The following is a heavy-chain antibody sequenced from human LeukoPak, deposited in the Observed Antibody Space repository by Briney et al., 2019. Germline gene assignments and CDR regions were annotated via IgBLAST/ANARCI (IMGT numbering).Heavy chain of an antibody. CDR2: IYHSGST. CDR3: ARDGGDSSLVTTFNWFDP. J-gene: IGHJ5*02. D-gene: IGHD6-13*01. Sequence: SETLSLTCAVSGGSISSSNWWSWVRQPPGKGLEWIGEIYHSGSTNYNPSLKSRVTISVDTSKNQFSLKLSSVTAADTAVYYCARDGGDSSLVTTFNWFDPWGQGTLVTVSS. CDR1: GGSISSSNW. V-gene: IGHV4-4*02.